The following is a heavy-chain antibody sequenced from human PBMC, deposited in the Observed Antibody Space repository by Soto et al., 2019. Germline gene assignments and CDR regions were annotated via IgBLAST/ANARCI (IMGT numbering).Heavy chain of an antibody. J-gene: IGHJ6*03. CDR3: ATSYSNYSYYYYMDV. D-gene: IGHD4-4*01. CDR2: THYSGST. CDR1: GGSISSYY. V-gene: IGHV4-59*01. Sequence: SETLSLTCTVSGGSISSYYWSWIRQPPGKGLEWIGYTHYSGSTNYNPSLKSRVTISLDTSKNQFSLKLTSVTAADTAAFYCATSYSNYSYYYYMDVWGKGTTVTVSS.